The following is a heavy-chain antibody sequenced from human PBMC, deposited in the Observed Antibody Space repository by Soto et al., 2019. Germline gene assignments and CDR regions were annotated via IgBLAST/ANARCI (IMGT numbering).Heavy chain of an antibody. CDR3: ARGGGFGEQYSDAFDI. Sequence: EVQLVETGGGLVQAGGSLRPSFAASGFTFRGPGRHWVRQAEGESLEWVSVIGTSGHAFYADSVKGRFTITREDAKNSVYLQMNSLRDGDTAVYYCARGGGFGEQYSDAFDIWGQGTMVTVSS. CDR2: IGTSGHA. D-gene: IGHD3-10*01. CDR1: GFTFRGPG. V-gene: IGHV3-13*01. J-gene: IGHJ3*02.